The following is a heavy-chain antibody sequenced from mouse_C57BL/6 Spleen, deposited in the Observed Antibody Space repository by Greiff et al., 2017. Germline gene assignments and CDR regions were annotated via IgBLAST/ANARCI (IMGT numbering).Heavy chain of an antibody. CDR3: AREGDGNYDY. CDR1: GYTFTSYD. CDR2: IYPRDGST. D-gene: IGHD2-1*01. J-gene: IGHJ2*01. Sequence: VKLVESGPELVKPGASVKLSCKASGYTFTSYDINWVKQRPGQGLEWIGWIYPRDGSTKYNEKFKGKATLTVDTSSSTAYMELHSLTSEDSAVYFCAREGDGNYDYWGQGTTLTVSS. V-gene: IGHV1-85*01.